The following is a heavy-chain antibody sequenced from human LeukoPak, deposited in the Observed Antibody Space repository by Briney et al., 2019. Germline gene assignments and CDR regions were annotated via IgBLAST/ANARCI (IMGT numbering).Heavy chain of an antibody. CDR3: TTEGVPGYHWNDGDY. V-gene: IGHV1-18*01. J-gene: IGHJ4*02. CDR1: GYTFTSYG. Sequence: ASVKVSCKASGYTFTSYGISWVRQAPGQGLEWMGWISAYNGNTNYAQKLQGRVTMTDDTSTDTTYMELNSLRSEDTAVYYCTTEGVPGYHWNDGDYWGQGTLVTISS. CDR2: ISAYNGNT. D-gene: IGHD1-20*01.